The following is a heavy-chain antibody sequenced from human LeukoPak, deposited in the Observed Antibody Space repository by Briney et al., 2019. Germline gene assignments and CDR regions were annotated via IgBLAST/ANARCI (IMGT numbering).Heavy chain of an antibody. V-gene: IGHV3-30*04. CDR1: GFTFSSYA. CDR3: ARQEYLRGPDVEYFDY. J-gene: IGHJ4*02. Sequence: PPGGSLRLSCAASGFTFSSYAMHWVRQAPGKGLEWVAVISYDGSNKYYADSVKGRFTISRDNAKNSLYLQMNSLRAEDAAVYYCARQEYLRGPDVEYFDYWGQGTLVTVSS. D-gene: IGHD5/OR15-5a*01. CDR2: ISYDGSNK.